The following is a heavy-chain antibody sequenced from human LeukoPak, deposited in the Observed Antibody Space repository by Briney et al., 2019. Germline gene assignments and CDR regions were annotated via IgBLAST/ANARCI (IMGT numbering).Heavy chain of an antibody. CDR3: ASLIVVVPADLDAFDI. V-gene: IGHV3-7*01. CDR1: GFTFSSYR. D-gene: IGHD2-2*01. J-gene: IGHJ3*02. Sequence: GGSLKLSCAASGFTFSSYRMSWVRQAPGKGLEWVANIKQDGSEKYYVDSVKGRFTISRDNAKNSLYLQMNSLRAEDTAVYYCASLIVVVPADLDAFDIWGQGTMVTVSS. CDR2: IKQDGSEK.